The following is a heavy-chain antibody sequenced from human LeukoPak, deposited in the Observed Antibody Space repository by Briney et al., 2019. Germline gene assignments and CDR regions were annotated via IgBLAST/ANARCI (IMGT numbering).Heavy chain of an antibody. CDR3: ARDRGSGWTGYFDY. Sequence: GGSLRLSCAASGFIFSDYYMSWIRPAPGKGLEWVSYISTAGTTIYYTDSVKGRFTISRDNAKNSLYLQMNSLRAEDRAVYYCARDRGSGWTGYFDYWGQGILVTVSS. CDR2: ISTAGTTI. CDR1: GFIFSDYY. D-gene: IGHD6-19*01. V-gene: IGHV3-11*01. J-gene: IGHJ4*02.